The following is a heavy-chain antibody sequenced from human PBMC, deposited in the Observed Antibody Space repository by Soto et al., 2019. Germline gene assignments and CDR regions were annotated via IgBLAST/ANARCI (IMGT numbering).Heavy chain of an antibody. V-gene: IGHV1-8*01. J-gene: IGHJ4*02. CDR2: MNPNSGDT. D-gene: IGHD2-8*01. Sequence: QVHVVQSGAEVKKPGASVKVSCKSSGYTFTSYHIHWVRQATGQGLEWVGWMNPNSGDTGYAQKFQDRVTMTRNTAISTAYMELSSPRSDDTAVYYCARICPNGVCFDYWGQGTLVTVSS. CDR1: GYTFTSYH. CDR3: ARICPNGVCFDY.